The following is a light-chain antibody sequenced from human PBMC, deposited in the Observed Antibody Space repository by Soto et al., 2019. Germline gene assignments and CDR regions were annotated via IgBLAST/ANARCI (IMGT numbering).Light chain of an antibody. V-gene: IGKV1-39*01. Sequence: DIQMTQSPSSLSASVGDRVTINCRASQSISRYLNWYQHIPGKAPRLLIYAASNLQSGVPSRFSGSGSGTDFTLTISGLQREDFAPYSCQQSYRTPLTFGGGTKVEIK. J-gene: IGKJ4*01. CDR3: QQSYRTPLT. CDR2: AAS. CDR1: QSISRY.